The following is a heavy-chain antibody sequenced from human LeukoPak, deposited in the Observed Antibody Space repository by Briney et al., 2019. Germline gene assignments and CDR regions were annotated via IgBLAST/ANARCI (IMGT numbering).Heavy chain of an antibody. V-gene: IGHV3-23*01. CDR3: AKTPTYYYDSSGVRAFDI. Sequence: PGGSLRLSCAASGFTFSSYAMSWVRQAPGKGLEWVSAISGSGGSTYYADSVKGRFTISRDNSKNTLCLQMNSLRAEDTAVYYCAKTPTYYYDSSGVRAFDIWGQGTMVTVSS. CDR1: GFTFSSYA. CDR2: ISGSGGST. D-gene: IGHD3-22*01. J-gene: IGHJ3*02.